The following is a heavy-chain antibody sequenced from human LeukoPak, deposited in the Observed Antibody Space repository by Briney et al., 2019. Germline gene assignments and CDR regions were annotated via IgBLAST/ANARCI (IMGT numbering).Heavy chain of an antibody. V-gene: IGHV3-30-3*01. J-gene: IGHJ4*02. CDR2: ISYDGSNK. CDR1: GFTFSSYA. Sequence: GGSLRLSCAASGFTFSSYAMHWVRQAPGKGLEWVAVISYDGSNKYYADSVKGRFTISRDNSKNTLYLQMNSLRAEDTAVYYCARDPESDPDHWGQGTLVTVSS. CDR3: ARDPESDPDH.